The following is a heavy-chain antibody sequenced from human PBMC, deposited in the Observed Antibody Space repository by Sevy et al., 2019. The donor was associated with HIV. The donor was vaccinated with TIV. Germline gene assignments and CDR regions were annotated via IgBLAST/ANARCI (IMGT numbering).Heavy chain of an antibody. CDR1: GFTFSSYD. V-gene: IGHV3-48*03. D-gene: IGHD2-8*01. CDR3: TRNGGAFDNGFDP. CDR2: IRSSGSSI. J-gene: IGHJ5*02. Sequence: GGSLRLSCTASGFTFSSYDMNWVRQAPGKGLEWVSKIRSSGSSIYYADSVKGRFTISRDNAKNSLNLQMNSLRAEDTAVYYCTRNGGAFDNGFDPWGQATLVTVSS.